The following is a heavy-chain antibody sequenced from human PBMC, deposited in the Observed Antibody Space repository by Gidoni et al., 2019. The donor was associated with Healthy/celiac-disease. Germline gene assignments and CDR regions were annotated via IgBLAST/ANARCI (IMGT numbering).Heavy chain of an antibody. J-gene: IGHJ2*01. CDR2: IIPIFGTA. D-gene: IGHD6-13*01. CDR1: GGTFSSYA. CDR3: ARGNGYSSSWNNWYFDL. V-gene: IGHV1-69*01. Sequence: QVQLVQSGAEVKKPGSSVKVSCKASGGTFSSYAISWVRQAPGQGLEWMGGIIPIFGTANYAKKFQGRVTITADESTSTAYMELSSLRSEDTAVYYCARGNGYSSSWNNWYFDLWGRGTLVTVSS.